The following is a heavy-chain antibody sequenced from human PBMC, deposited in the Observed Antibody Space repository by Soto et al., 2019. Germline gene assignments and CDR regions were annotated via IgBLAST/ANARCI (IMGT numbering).Heavy chain of an antibody. CDR2: IYYSGST. J-gene: IGHJ4*02. CDR3: ARSRNYYYGSRIYFDY. Sequence: SETLSLTCTVSGGSISSGGYYWSWIRQHPGKGLEWIGYIYYSGSTYYNPSLKSRVTISVDTSKNQFSLKLSSVTAADTAVYYCARSRNYYYGSRIYFDYWGQGTLVTVSS. CDR1: GGSISSGGYY. D-gene: IGHD3-10*01. V-gene: IGHV4-31*03.